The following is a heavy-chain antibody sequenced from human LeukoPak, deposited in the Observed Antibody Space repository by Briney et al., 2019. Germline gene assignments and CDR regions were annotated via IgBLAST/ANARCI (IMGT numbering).Heavy chain of an antibody. J-gene: IGHJ4*02. Sequence: GRSLRLSCAASGFTFSNYAMSWVRQAPGKGLEWVSAISGSGGSTYYADSVKGRFTISRDNSKNTLYLQMNSLRAEDTAVYYCAKGGGYSYGFYDYWGQGTLVTVSS. CDR2: ISGSGGST. V-gene: IGHV3-23*01. CDR1: GFTFSNYA. CDR3: AKGGGYSYGFYDY. D-gene: IGHD5-18*01.